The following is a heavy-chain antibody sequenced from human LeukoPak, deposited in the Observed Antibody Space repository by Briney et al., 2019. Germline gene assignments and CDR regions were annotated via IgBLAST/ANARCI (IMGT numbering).Heavy chain of an antibody. D-gene: IGHD3-22*01. CDR2: ISSSSSTI. Sequence: GGSLRLSCAASGFTFSSYSMNWVRQAPGKGLEWVSYISSSSSTIYYADSVKGRFTISRDNAKNSLYLQMNSLRAEDTAVYYCARDSDDYYDSSGYHRGNYWGQGTLVTVSS. CDR3: ARDSDDYYDSSGYHRGNY. CDR1: GFTFSSYS. J-gene: IGHJ4*02. V-gene: IGHV3-48*01.